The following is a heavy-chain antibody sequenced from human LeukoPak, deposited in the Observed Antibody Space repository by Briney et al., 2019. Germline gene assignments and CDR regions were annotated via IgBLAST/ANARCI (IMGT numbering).Heavy chain of an antibody. CDR3: ARRFGSGSYYYYGMDV. Sequence: HGESLKISCKGSGYSFTSYWIGWVRQMPGKGLEWMGIIHPGDSDTRYSPSFQGQVTISADKSISTAYLQWSSLKASDTAMYYCARRFGSGSYYYYGMDVWGQGTTVTVSS. J-gene: IGHJ6*02. CDR1: GYSFTSYW. CDR2: IHPGDSDT. V-gene: IGHV5-51*01. D-gene: IGHD3-10*01.